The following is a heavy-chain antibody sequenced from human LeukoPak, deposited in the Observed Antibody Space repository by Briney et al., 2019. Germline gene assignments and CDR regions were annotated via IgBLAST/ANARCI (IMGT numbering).Heavy chain of an antibody. CDR1: GVTFGSYA. CDR2: ISGPGGST. J-gene: IGHJ4*02. Sequence: GGSLRLSCAASGVTFGSYAMTCAPQAPGKGLEWVSAISGPGGSTFYADSVKGRFTISRDNSKNTLNLQMNSLRAEDTATYYCARGTTVDYWGQGTLLTVSS. CDR3: ARGTTVDY. V-gene: IGHV3-23*01. D-gene: IGHD4-17*01.